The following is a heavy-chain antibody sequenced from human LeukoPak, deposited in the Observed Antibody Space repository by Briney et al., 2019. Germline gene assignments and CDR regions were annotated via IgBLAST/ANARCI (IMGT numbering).Heavy chain of an antibody. Sequence: AGGSLRLSCAASGFTFNDAWMNWVRQAPGKGLEWVAAISSGGSNKYYAESVKGRFTSSRDNFKNTLDLQMNSLRAEDTAMYYCAKDWYYDSSATIDYWGQGTLVTVSS. CDR2: ISSGGSNK. CDR1: GFTFNDAW. V-gene: IGHV3-30*18. D-gene: IGHD3-22*01. J-gene: IGHJ4*02. CDR3: AKDWYYDSSATIDY.